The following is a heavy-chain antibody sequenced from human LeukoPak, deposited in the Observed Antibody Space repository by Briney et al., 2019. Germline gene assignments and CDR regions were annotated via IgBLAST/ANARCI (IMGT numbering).Heavy chain of an antibody. D-gene: IGHD6-13*01. V-gene: IGHV1-8*01. Sequence: ASVKVSCKASGYTFTSYDINWVRQATGQGLEWMGWMNPNSGNTGYAQKFQGRVTMTRNTSISTAYMELSSLRSEDTAVYYCARGLAAAGYYYHYYMDVWGKGTTVTIS. CDR3: ARGLAAAGYYYHYYMDV. CDR1: GYTFTSYD. CDR2: MNPNSGNT. J-gene: IGHJ6*03.